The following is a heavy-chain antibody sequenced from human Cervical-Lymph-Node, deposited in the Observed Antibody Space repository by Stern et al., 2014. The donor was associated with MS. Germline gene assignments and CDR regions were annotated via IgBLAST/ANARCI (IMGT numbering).Heavy chain of an antibody. CDR1: GGTFRSSA. Sequence: VQLVESGAEVKRPGSSVKVSCRASGGTFRSSALTWVRQAPGHGPEWMGGIIHLFARPNYAQRFQGRVTITADESTSSAYMELSSLRFDDTAVYYCATDASTTVTPSLWDAFDVWGQGTMVTVSS. CDR3: ATDASTTVTPSLWDAFDV. J-gene: IGHJ3*01. CDR2: IIHLFARP. V-gene: IGHV1-69*01. D-gene: IGHD4-17*01.